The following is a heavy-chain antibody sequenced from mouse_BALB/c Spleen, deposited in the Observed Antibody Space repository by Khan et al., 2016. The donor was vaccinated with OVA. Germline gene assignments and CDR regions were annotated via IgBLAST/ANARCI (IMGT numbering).Heavy chain of an antibody. J-gene: IGHJ3*01. V-gene: IGHV1S81*02. CDR3: TRSGYGSFAY. D-gene: IGHD2-2*01. Sequence: QVQLQQSGAELVKPGASVRLSCKASGYSFTSYYLYWVKQRPGQGLEWIGDINPSNGGTNFNEKFKSKATLTVDKSSSTAYIQLNSLTSEDSAVYYCTRSGYGSFAYWGQWTLVTVSA. CDR2: INPSNGGT. CDR1: GYSFTSYY.